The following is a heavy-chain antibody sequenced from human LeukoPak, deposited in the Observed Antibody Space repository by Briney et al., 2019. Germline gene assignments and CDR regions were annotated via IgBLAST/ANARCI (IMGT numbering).Heavy chain of an antibody. Sequence: PGGSLRLSCAASGFTFSSYWMSWVRQAPGKGLEWVANIKQDGSEKYYVDSVKGRFTISRDNAKNSLYLQMNSLRAEDTALYYCARDKVATGPTHLDYWGQGALVTVSS. CDR2: IKQDGSEK. CDR3: ARDKVATGPTHLDY. CDR1: GFTFSSYW. V-gene: IGHV3-7*01. D-gene: IGHD5-12*01. J-gene: IGHJ4*02.